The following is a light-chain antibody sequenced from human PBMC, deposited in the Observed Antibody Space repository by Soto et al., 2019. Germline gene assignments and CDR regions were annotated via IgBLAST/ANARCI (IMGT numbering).Light chain of an antibody. CDR2: EVS. CDR1: SSDVGGYNY. CDR3: SSYTSSSTWV. V-gene: IGLV2-14*01. Sequence: QSALTQPASVSGSPGQSITISCTGTSSDVGGYNYVSWYQQHPGKAPKLMIYEVSNRPSGVSNRFSGSKSGNTASLTISGLQAEDEADYYCSSYTSSSTWVFGGGTKVTAL. J-gene: IGLJ3*02.